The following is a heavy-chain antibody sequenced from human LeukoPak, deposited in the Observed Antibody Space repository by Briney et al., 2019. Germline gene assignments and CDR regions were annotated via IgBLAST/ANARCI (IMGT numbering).Heavy chain of an antibody. CDR2: INSDGSRT. D-gene: IGHD3-22*01. J-gene: IGHJ4*02. CDR1: GFSFSRDW. CDR3: ARDNYDTGGYYFD. Sequence: GGSLRLSCAASGFSFSRDWMHWVRQAPGKGLVWVSRINSDGSRTNYADSVKGRFTISRDNAKNTLYLQMNSLRVEDTAVCYCARDNYDTGGYYFDWGQGTLVTVSS. V-gene: IGHV3-74*01.